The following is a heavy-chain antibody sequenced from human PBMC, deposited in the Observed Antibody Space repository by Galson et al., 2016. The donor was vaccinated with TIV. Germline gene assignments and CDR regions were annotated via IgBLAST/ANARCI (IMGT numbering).Heavy chain of an antibody. D-gene: IGHD2-15*01. CDR2: IYSGGTP. Sequence: SLRLSCAASGFAVSSNQMNWVRQAPGKGLEWVSTIYSGGTPEYADSVKGRFVISRDTLKNTVSLQMNTLRTEDTAVYFCARVQESLAAVEAFDVRGQGTLVTVSS. CDR1: GFAVSSNQ. J-gene: IGHJ3*01. V-gene: IGHV3-53*01. CDR3: ARVQESLAAVEAFDV.